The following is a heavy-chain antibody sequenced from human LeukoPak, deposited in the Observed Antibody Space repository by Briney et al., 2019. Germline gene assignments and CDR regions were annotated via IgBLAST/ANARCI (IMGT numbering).Heavy chain of an antibody. Sequence: GGSLRLSCAASGFTFSSYAMSWVRQAPGKGLEWVSAISGGSTYYADSVKGRVTISRENSKNTLFLQMNSLRAEDTAVYYCARWTLQYYYDSSGYALDYWGQGTLVTVSS. J-gene: IGHJ4*02. CDR2: ISGGST. D-gene: IGHD3-22*01. V-gene: IGHV3-23*01. CDR1: GFTFSSYA. CDR3: ARWTLQYYYDSSGYALDY.